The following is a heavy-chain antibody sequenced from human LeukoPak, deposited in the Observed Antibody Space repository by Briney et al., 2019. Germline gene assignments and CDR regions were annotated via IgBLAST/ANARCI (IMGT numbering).Heavy chain of an antibody. D-gene: IGHD3-10*01. CDR3: ARRSHRKLWFGELYWFDP. Sequence: SETLSLTCTVSGGSISSYYWSWIRQPPGKGLEWIGSIYHSGSTYYNPSLKSRVTISVDTSKNQFSLKLSSVTAADTAVYYCARRSHRKLWFGELYWFDPWGQGTLVTVSS. CDR2: IYHSGST. J-gene: IGHJ5*02. CDR1: GGSISSYY. V-gene: IGHV4-59*08.